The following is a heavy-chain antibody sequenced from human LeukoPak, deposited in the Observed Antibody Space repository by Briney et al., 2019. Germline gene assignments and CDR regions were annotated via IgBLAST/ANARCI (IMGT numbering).Heavy chain of an antibody. CDR2: INSDGSST. CDR1: GFTFSSYW. Sequence: PGRSLRLSCAASGFTFSSYWMHWVRQAPGKGLVWVSRINSDGSSTSYADSVRGRFTVSRDNAKNTLYLQMNSLRAEDTAAYYCTSIPRDWGQGTLVTVSS. CDR3: TSIPRD. J-gene: IGHJ4*02. V-gene: IGHV3-74*01.